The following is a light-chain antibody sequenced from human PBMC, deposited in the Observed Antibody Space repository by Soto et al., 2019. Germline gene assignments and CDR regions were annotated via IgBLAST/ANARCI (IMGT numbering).Light chain of an antibody. Sequence: EIVLTQSPATLSLSPGERATLSCRVSQSVGSQLAWYQQKPGQAPRLLIYDASNRATGIPARFSGSGSGTDFTLTINSLEPEDVAVYYCQQRSYLFTFGGGTKVEIK. V-gene: IGKV3-11*01. CDR1: QSVGSQ. CDR2: DAS. CDR3: QQRSYLFT. J-gene: IGKJ4*01.